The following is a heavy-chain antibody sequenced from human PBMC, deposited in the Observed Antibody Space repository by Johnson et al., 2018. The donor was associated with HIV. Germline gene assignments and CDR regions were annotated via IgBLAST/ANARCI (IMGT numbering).Heavy chain of an antibody. V-gene: IGHV3-11*04. Sequence: QVQLVESGGGLVKPGGSLRLSCAASGFTFSDYYMSWIRQAPGKGLEWVSYISSSGSTIYYADSVKGRFPISRDNSKYTLYLQMNSLRAEDTAVYYCARDRGGGYSSSSYAFDIWGQGTMVTVSS. CDR3: ARDRGGGYSSSSYAFDI. CDR2: ISSSGSTI. J-gene: IGHJ3*02. CDR1: GFTFSDYY. D-gene: IGHD6-6*01.